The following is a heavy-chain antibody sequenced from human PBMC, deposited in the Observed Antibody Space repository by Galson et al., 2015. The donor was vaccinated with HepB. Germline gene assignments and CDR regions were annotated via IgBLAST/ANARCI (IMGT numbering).Heavy chain of an antibody. V-gene: IGHV3-23*01. CDR2: ISGSGGST. CDR1: GFTFSNYA. D-gene: IGHD2-15*01. Sequence: SLRLSCAASGFTFSNYAMSWVRQAPGKGLECVSAISGSGGSTNYADSVKGRITISRYNSKNTLYQQINRLRAEDTAVYYCATFLRTVATYFYFWVHGTLVTVSS. CDR3: ATFLRTVATYFYF. J-gene: IGHJ4*01.